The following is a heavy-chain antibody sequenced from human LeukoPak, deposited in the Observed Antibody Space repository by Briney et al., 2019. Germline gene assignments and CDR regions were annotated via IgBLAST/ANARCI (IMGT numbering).Heavy chain of an antibody. Sequence: GGSLRLSCAASGFTFSSYAMSWVRQAPGKGLEWVSTISGSGGSTYYADSVKGRFTISRDNSKNTLYLQMNSLRAEDTAVYYCAKYSSGYLTRPDYWGQGTLVTVSS. CDR2: ISGSGGST. CDR1: GFTFSSYA. V-gene: IGHV3-23*01. CDR3: AKYSSGYLTRPDY. J-gene: IGHJ4*02. D-gene: IGHD3-22*01.